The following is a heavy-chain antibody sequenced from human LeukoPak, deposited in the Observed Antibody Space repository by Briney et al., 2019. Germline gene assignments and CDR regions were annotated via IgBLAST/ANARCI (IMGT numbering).Heavy chain of an antibody. Sequence: PSETLSLTCTVSGGSIRSYYWSWIRQPPGKGLEWIGYIYYSGSTNYNPSLKSRVTMSVDTSKNQFSLKLSSVTVADTAVYYCARDRGAATFAYWGQGTLVTVSS. CDR1: GGSIRSYY. J-gene: IGHJ4*02. V-gene: IGHV4-59*01. D-gene: IGHD3-10*01. CDR2: IYYSGST. CDR3: ARDRGAATFAY.